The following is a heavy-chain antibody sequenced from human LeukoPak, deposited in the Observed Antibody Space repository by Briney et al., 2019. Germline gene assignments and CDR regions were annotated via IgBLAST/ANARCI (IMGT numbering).Heavy chain of an antibody. CDR1: GYTLTELS. Sequence: GASVKVSCKVSGYTLTELSMHWVRQAPGKGLEWMGGFDPEDGETIYAQKFQGRVTMTEDTSTDTAYMELSSLRSEDTAVYYCATVPLDYYDSSGYYKGGYWGQGTLVTVSS. V-gene: IGHV1-24*01. CDR2: FDPEDGET. J-gene: IGHJ4*02. CDR3: ATVPLDYYDSSGYYKGGY. D-gene: IGHD3-22*01.